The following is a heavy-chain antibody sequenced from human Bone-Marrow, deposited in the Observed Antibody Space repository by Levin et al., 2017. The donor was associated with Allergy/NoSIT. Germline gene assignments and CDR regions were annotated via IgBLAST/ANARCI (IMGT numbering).Heavy chain of an antibody. Sequence: GGSLRLSCAGSGFTFEDDAMHWVRQAPGKGLEWVSGINWNGATIGYADSVKGRFTISRDNAKNSLYLHMNSLTIEDTAFYYCSKGYSYGYSTHWGQGTLVTVSS. CDR1: GFTFEDDA. J-gene: IGHJ4*02. V-gene: IGHV3-9*01. CDR2: INWNGATI. D-gene: IGHD5-18*01. CDR3: SKGYSYGYSTH.